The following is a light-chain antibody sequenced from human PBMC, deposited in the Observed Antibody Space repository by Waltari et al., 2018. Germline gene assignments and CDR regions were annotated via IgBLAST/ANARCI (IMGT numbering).Light chain of an antibody. Sequence: QSVLTQPPSASGTPGQRVTISCSGSRSNIGSNYVYWYQQVPGTAPKLPIYRKNRRPSGVPDRFSGSKSGTSASLAISGLRSEDEADYYCAAWDDSLSGRVFGGGTKVTVL. J-gene: IGLJ3*02. CDR1: RSNIGSNY. CDR3: AAWDDSLSGRV. CDR2: RKN. V-gene: IGLV1-47*01.